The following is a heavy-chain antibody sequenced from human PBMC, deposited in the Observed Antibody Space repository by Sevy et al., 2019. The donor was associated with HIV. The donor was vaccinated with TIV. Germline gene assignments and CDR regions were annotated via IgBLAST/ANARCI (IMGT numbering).Heavy chain of an antibody. J-gene: IGHJ4*02. V-gene: IGHV3-74*01. Sequence: GGSLRLSCAASGFTFSSHWMHWVRQAPGKGLVWVSRINSDGGSITYADSVKGRFTISRENSKKTVSLQMVSLRVEDTAVYFCARGSRGVRISWGQGTLVTVSS. D-gene: IGHD2-8*01. CDR3: ARGSRGVRIS. CDR2: INSDGGSI. CDR1: GFTFSSHW.